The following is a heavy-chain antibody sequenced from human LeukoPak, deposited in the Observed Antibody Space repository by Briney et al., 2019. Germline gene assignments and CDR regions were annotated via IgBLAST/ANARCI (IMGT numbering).Heavy chain of an antibody. CDR3: ARSPSYRDGYNNYGGNFDY. Sequence: ASVKVSCKASGYTFTSYGISWVRQAPGQRLEWMGWINAGNGNTKYSQEFQGRVTITRDTSASTAYMELSSLRSEDMAVYYCARSPSYRDGYNNYGGNFDYWGQGTLVTVSS. V-gene: IGHV1-3*03. CDR2: INAGNGNT. J-gene: IGHJ4*02. CDR1: GYTFTSYG. D-gene: IGHD5-24*01.